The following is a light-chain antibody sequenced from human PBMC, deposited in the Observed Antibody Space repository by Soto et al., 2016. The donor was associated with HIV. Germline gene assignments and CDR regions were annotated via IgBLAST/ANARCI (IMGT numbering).Light chain of an antibody. J-gene: IGKJ2*01. CDR2: KAS. CDR3: QQYDSYPYT. Sequence: DIQMTQSPSTLSASVGDRVLITCRASQSVTPWLAWYQQKPGKAPKLLIYKASNLESGVPSRFSGSGYGAEFTLTITSLQPDDFATYFCQQYDSYPYTFGQGTKVDIK. V-gene: IGKV1-5*03. CDR1: QSVTPW.